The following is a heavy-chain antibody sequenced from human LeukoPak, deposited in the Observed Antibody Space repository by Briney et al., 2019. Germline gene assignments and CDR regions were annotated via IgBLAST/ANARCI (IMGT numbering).Heavy chain of an antibody. CDR1: GLTFSTFG. CDR3: AKRSGDY. V-gene: IGHV3-23*01. Sequence: PGGTLRLSCAASGLTFSTFGMSWVRQAPGKGLEWVSTISGSGGSTYYADSVKGRFIISRDNSDNTLYLQINSLRAEDTAVYFCAKRSGDYWGQGTLVTVSS. J-gene: IGHJ4*02. CDR2: ISGSGGST. D-gene: IGHD3-3*01.